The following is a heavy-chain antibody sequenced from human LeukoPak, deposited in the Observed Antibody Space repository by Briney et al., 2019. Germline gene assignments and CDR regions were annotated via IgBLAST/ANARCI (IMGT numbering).Heavy chain of an antibody. Sequence: ASVKVSCKASGYTFTSYGISWVRQAPGQGLEWMGWISAYNGNTNYAQKLQGRVTMTTDTSTSTAYMELRSLRSDDTAVYYCAREDYYDSSGYLFDYRGQGTLVTVSS. V-gene: IGHV1-18*01. J-gene: IGHJ4*02. CDR3: AREDYYDSSGYLFDY. CDR1: GYTFTSYG. D-gene: IGHD3-22*01. CDR2: ISAYNGNT.